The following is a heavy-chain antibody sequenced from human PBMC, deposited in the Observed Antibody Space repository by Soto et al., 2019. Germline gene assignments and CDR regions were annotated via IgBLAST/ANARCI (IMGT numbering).Heavy chain of an antibody. Sequence: VGSLRLSCAASGFTFSSYGMHWVRQAPGKGLEWVAVISSDGSNKYYADSVKGRFTISRDNSKNTLYLQMNSLRAEDTAVYYCAKELCSGGSCSNAFDIWGQGTMVTVSS. D-gene: IGHD2-15*01. CDR3: AKELCSGGSCSNAFDI. V-gene: IGHV3-30*18. J-gene: IGHJ3*02. CDR1: GFTFSSYG. CDR2: ISSDGSNK.